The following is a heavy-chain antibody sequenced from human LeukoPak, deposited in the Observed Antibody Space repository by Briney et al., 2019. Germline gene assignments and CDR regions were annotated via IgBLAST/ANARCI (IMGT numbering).Heavy chain of an antibody. Sequence: ASVKVSCKASGYTFTSYDINWVRQATGQRLEWMGWMNPNSGNTGYAQKFQGRVTMTRNTSISTAYMELSSLRSEDTAVYYCARAVVLRYFDWLRTGYYYYMDVWGKGTTVTVSS. J-gene: IGHJ6*03. CDR1: GYTFTSYD. D-gene: IGHD3-9*01. CDR2: MNPNSGNT. CDR3: ARAVVLRYFDWLRTGYYYYMDV. V-gene: IGHV1-8*01.